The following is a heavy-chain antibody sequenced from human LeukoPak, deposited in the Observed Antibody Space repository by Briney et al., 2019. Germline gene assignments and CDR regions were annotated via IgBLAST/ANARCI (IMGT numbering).Heavy chain of an antibody. J-gene: IGHJ6*02. V-gene: IGHV1-18*01. CDR2: ISAYNGNT. Sequence: GASVKVSCKASGYTFTSYGISWVRQAPGQGLEWMGWISAYNGNTNYAQKLQGRVTMTTDTSTSTAYMELRSLRSDDTAAYYCARDIVVVPAANAPYYYYYGMDVWGQGTTVTVSS. CDR1: GYTFTSYG. D-gene: IGHD2-2*01. CDR3: ARDIVVVPAANAPYYYYYGMDV.